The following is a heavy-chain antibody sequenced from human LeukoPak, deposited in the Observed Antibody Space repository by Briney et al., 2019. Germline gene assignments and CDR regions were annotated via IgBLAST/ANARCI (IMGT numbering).Heavy chain of an antibody. CDR2: INAGNGNT. CDR3: AREGDTVTTSFDY. V-gene: IGHV1-3*01. CDR1: GYTFTSYA. Sequence: EASVKVSCKASGYTFTSYAMHWVRQAPGQRLEWMGWINAGNGNTKYSQKFQGRVTITRDTSASTAYMELSGLRSEDTAVYYCAREGDTVTTSFDYWGQGTLVTVSS. J-gene: IGHJ4*02. D-gene: IGHD4-17*01.